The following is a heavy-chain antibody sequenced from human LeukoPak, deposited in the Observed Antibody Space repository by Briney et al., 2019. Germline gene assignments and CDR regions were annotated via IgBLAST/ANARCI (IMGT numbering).Heavy chain of an antibody. J-gene: IGHJ4*02. D-gene: IGHD2-15*01. CDR3: ARVYCSGGSCSRLDY. V-gene: IGHV4-59*01. Sequence: SETLSLTCTVSGGSISRYYWSWIRQPPGKGLEWIGYISESGRTKSNPSLKSRVTISVDTSKNQFSLKLSSVTAADTAVYYCARVYCSGGSCSRLDYWGQGTLVTVSS. CDR2: ISESGRT. CDR1: GGSISRYY.